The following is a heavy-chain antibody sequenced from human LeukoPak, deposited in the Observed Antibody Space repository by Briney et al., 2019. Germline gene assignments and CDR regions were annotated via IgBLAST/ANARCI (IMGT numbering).Heavy chain of an antibody. CDR2: INHSGST. V-gene: IGHV4-34*01. CDR3: ARGLPDYYYYFDY. Sequence: SETLSLTCAVYGGSFSGYYWSWIRQPPGKGLEWIGEINHSGSTNYNPSLKSRVTISVDTSKNQFSLKLSSVTAADTAVYYCARGLPDYYYYFDYWGQGTLATVSS. J-gene: IGHJ4*02. CDR1: GGSFSGYY. D-gene: IGHD3-10*01.